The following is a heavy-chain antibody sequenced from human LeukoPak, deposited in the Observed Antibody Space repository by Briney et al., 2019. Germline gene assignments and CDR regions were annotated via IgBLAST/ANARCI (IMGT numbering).Heavy chain of an antibody. J-gene: IGHJ6*02. V-gene: IGHV4-31*03. Sequence: SQTLSLTCTVSGGSLSSGGYYWSWIRQHPGKGLEWIGYIYYSGSTYYNPSLKSRVTISVDTSKNQFSLKLSSVTAADTAVYYCARDIVVVPAATYYYYGMDVWGQGTTVTVSS. CDR3: ARDIVVVPAATYYYYGMDV. D-gene: IGHD2-2*01. CDR2: IYYSGST. CDR1: GGSLSSGGYY.